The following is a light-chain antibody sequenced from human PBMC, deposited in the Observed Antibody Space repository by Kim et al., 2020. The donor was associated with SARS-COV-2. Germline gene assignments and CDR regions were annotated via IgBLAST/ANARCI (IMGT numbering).Light chain of an antibody. Sequence: VALRQTARITCGGNNIGSKNVHWYQQKSGQAPVLVIYRDSNRPSGIPERFSGSNSGNTATLTISRAQAGDEADYYCQVWDSSTGGVFGGGTQLTVL. CDR2: RDS. V-gene: IGLV3-9*01. CDR3: QVWDSSTGGV. J-gene: IGLJ2*01. CDR1: NIGSKN.